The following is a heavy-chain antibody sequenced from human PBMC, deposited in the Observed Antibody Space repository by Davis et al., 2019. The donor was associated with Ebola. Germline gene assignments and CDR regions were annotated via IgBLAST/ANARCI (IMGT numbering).Heavy chain of an antibody. D-gene: IGHD3-3*01. CDR3: ARDLTIFGVVITNYFDY. CDR1: GFTFSSYW. V-gene: IGHV3-7*01. CDR2: IKQDGSEK. J-gene: IGHJ4*02. Sequence: GESLKISCAASGFTFSSYWMSWVRQAPGKGLEWVANIKQDGSEKYYVDSVKGRFTISRDNAKNSLYLQMNSLRAEDTAVYYCARDLTIFGVVITNYFDYWGQGTLVTVSS.